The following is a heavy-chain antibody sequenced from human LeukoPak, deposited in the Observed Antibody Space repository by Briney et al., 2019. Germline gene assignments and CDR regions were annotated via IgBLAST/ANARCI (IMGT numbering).Heavy chain of an antibody. D-gene: IGHD5-24*01. CDR3: ARDGRARYHDY. J-gene: IGHJ4*02. Sequence: GGSLKLSCAASGFTFSGSAMHWVRQASGKGLEWVGRIRSKANSYATAYAASVKGRFTISRDDSKNTAYLQMNSLKTEDTAVYYCARDGRARYHDYWGQGTLVTVSS. CDR1: GFTFSGSA. CDR2: IRSKANSYAT. V-gene: IGHV3-73*01.